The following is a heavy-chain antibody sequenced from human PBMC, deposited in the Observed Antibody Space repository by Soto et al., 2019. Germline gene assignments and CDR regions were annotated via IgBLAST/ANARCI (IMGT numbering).Heavy chain of an antibody. D-gene: IGHD4-17*01. Sequence: GGSLRLSCAASGFTFTNAWMSWVRQAPGKGLEWVGRIKSKTDGGTTDYAAPVKGRFTISRDDSKNTLYLQMNSLKTEDTAVYYCTTARGTYGAEYFQHWGQGTLVTV. J-gene: IGHJ1*01. CDR3: TTARGTYGAEYFQH. CDR1: GFTFTNAW. V-gene: IGHV3-15*01. CDR2: IKSKTDGGTT.